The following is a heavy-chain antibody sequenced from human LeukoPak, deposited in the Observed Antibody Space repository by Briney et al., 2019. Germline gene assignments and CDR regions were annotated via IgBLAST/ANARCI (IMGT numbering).Heavy chain of an antibody. D-gene: IGHD5-24*01. CDR2: ISWNSGSI. J-gene: IGHJ4*02. CDR1: GFTFDDYA. Sequence: GGSLRLSCAASGFTFDDYAMHWVRQAPGKGLEWVSGISWNSGSIGYADSVKGRFTISRDNAKNSLYLQMNSLRAEDTALYYCAKDQRWLQGPGGVDYWGQGTLVTVSS. V-gene: IGHV3-9*01. CDR3: AKDQRWLQGPGGVDY.